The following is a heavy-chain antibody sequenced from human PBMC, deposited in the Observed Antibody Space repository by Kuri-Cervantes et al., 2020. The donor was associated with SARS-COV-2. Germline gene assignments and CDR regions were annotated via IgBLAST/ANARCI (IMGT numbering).Heavy chain of an antibody. CDR3: ARHGFDFWSGYARTYYYYYGMDV. CDR2: IYYSGST. V-gene: IGHV4-59*08. CDR1: GGSISSYY. Sequence: SETLSLTCTVSGGSISSYYWSWIRQPPGKGLEWIGYIYYSGSTNYNPSLKSRVTISVDTPKNQFSLKLSSVTAADTAVYYCARHGFDFWSGYARTYYYYYGMDVWGQGTTVTVSS. D-gene: IGHD3-3*01. J-gene: IGHJ6*02.